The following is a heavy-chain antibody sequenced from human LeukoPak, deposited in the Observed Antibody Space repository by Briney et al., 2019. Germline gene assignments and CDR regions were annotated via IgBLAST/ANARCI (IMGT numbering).Heavy chain of an antibody. Sequence: TGGSLRLSCAASGFTFSSYGMHWVRQAPGKGLEWVAVISFEGRSEYYVDSVKGRFTISRDNSKNTVSLEMNSLGPEDTAVYFCAKDMAATATFYYAMDVWGPGTTVIVSS. CDR1: GFTFSSYG. J-gene: IGHJ6*02. V-gene: IGHV3-30*18. CDR2: ISFEGRSE. CDR3: AKDMAATATFYYAMDV. D-gene: IGHD6-13*01.